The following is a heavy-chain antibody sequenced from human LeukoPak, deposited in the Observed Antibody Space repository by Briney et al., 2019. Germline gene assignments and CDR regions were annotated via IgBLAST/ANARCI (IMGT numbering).Heavy chain of an antibody. Sequence: GGSLRLSCAASGFTFSSYSMNWVRQAPGKGLEWVSSISCSSSYIYYADSVKGRFTISRDNSKNTLYLQMNSLRAEDTAVYYCAKPDSYGEFWGYYFDYWGQGTLVTVSS. V-gene: IGHV3-21*04. CDR1: GFTFSSYS. D-gene: IGHD4-17*01. J-gene: IGHJ4*02. CDR2: ISCSSSYI. CDR3: AKPDSYGEFWGYYFDY.